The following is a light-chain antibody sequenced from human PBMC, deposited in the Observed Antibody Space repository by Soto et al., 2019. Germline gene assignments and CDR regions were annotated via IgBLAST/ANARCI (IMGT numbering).Light chain of an antibody. V-gene: IGKV1-5*03. Sequence: DIPLTQSPSTLSASVGDRVTITCRASQSISNWLAWYQQKPGKAPNLLIYKASSLKSGVPSRFSGSGSGTEFTLTISSLQPDDSATYYCQQYNSYPLTFGGGTKVEIK. CDR1: QSISNW. CDR2: KAS. J-gene: IGKJ4*01. CDR3: QQYNSYPLT.